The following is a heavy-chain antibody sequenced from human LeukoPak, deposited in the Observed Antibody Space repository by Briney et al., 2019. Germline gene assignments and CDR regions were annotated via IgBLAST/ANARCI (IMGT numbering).Heavy chain of an antibody. CDR2: IDPQSGGT. V-gene: IGHV1-2*02. CDR3: ARGPSLGHDY. J-gene: IGHJ4*02. D-gene: IGHD1-26*01. CDR1: GYTFTGPY. Sequence: GAAVKVSCKASGYTFTGPYIHWVRQAPGQGLEWMGGIDPQSGGTIYAQKFQGRVTITRDTSISTAYMELSRLTSDDTAVYYCARGPSLGHDYWGQGTLVTVSS.